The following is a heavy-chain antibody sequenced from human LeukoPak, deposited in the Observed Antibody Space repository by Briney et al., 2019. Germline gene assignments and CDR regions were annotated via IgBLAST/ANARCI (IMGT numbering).Heavy chain of an antibody. Sequence: PSQTLSLTCTVSGGSISSGDFYWSWIRQHPGSGLEWIGYIYYSGSAYYSPSLKSRVIISVDTSENQFSLKLSSVTAADTAVYYCARKQWLDDAFDIWGQGTMVTVSS. V-gene: IGHV4-31*03. J-gene: IGHJ3*02. D-gene: IGHD6-19*01. CDR2: IYYSGSA. CDR1: GGSISSGDFY. CDR3: ARKQWLDDAFDI.